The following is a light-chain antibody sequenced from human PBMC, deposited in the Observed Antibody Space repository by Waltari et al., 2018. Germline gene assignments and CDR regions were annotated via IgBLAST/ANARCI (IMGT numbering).Light chain of an antibody. CDR2: GAS. V-gene: IGKV3-15*01. CDR1: QSVSSN. CDR3: QQYNNWPDT. Sequence: EIVMTQSPATLSVSPGERATLSCRASQSVSSNLAWYQQKPGQAPRLLTYGASTRATGIPARVSGSGSGTEFTLTISSLQSEDFAVYYCQQYNNWPDTFGQGTKLEIK. J-gene: IGKJ2*01.